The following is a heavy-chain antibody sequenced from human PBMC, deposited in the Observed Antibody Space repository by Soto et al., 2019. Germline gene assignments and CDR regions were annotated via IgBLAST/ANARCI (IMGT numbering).Heavy chain of an antibody. V-gene: IGHV3-74*01. J-gene: IGHJ6*02. D-gene: IGHD5-18*01. Sequence: GSLRLSCAASGFTFSSYWMHWVRQAPGKGLVWVSRINSDGSSTSYADSVEGRSTISRDNAKNTLYLQMNSLRAEDTAVYYCARGTAMVTPYYYYYYGMDVWGQGTTVTVSS. CDR3: ARGTAMVTPYYYYYYGMDV. CDR1: GFTFSSYW. CDR2: INSDGSST.